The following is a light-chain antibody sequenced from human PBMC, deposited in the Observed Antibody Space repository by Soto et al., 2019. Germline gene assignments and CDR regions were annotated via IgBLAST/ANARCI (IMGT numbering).Light chain of an antibody. CDR3: SSYTSSSTVV. CDR2: DVS. CDR1: SSDAGGYNY. V-gene: IGLV2-14*01. Sequence: QSALTQPASVSGSPGQSITISCTGTSSDAGGYNYVSWYQQHPGKAPKVMIYDVSNRPPGVSNRFSGSKSGNTASLTISGLQAEDEADYYCSSYTSSSTVVFGGGTKVTVL. J-gene: IGLJ2*01.